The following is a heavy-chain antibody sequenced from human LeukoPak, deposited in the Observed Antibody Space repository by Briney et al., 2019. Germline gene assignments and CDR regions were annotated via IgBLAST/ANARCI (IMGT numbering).Heavy chain of an antibody. J-gene: IGHJ6*02. CDR1: GFTLSNHW. Sequence: GGSLRLSCADSGFTLSNHWMTWVRQVPGRGPEWVANVNRDGSETYYLDSVKGRFTISKDNAKNSLYLQMNSLRAEDTALYHCARNNGMDVWGQGTTVIVPS. CDR2: VNRDGSET. CDR3: ARNNGMDV. V-gene: IGHV3-7*03.